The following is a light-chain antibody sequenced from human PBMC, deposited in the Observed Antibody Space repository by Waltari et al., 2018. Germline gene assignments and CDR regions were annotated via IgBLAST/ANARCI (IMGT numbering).Light chain of an antibody. CDR3: CSYAGADTSVI. CDR2: DVN. CDR1: SSEGGGYDF. Sequence: QSALTQPRSVSGSPGQSVTISCTGNSSEGGGYDFVSWYQQYPGKAPKLIIYDVNKRPPGVPDRFSGSKSGNTASLTISGLLNEDEADYYCCSYAGADTSVIFGGGTTLTVL. V-gene: IGLV2-11*01. J-gene: IGLJ2*01.